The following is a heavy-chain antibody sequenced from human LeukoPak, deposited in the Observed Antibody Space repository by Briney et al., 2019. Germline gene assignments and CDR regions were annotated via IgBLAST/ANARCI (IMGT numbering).Heavy chain of an antibody. J-gene: IGHJ3*02. CDR1: GGSISSSSYY. D-gene: IGHD2/OR15-2a*01. V-gene: IGHV4-39*07. CDR2: INHSGST. Sequence: SETLSLTCKVSGGSISSSSYYWGWIRQPPGKGLEWIGEINHSGSTNYNPSLKSRVTISVDTSKNQFSLKLSSVTAADTAVYYCAREVLPSSFDIWGQGTMVTVSS. CDR3: AREVLPSSFDI.